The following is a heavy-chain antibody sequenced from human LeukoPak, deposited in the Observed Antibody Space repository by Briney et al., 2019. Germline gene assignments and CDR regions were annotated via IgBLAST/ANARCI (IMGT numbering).Heavy chain of an antibody. CDR2: ISSSGSTI. CDR1: GFTSSSYE. J-gene: IGHJ4*02. Sequence: PGGSPRLSCAPSGFTSSSYEMSWVRHAPGTGLEWVSYISSSGSTIYYADSVKGRFTISRDNAKNSLYLQMNSLRAEDTAVYYCAREFSSSWHALDYWGQGTLVTVSS. D-gene: IGHD6-13*01. CDR3: AREFSSSWHALDY. V-gene: IGHV3-48*03.